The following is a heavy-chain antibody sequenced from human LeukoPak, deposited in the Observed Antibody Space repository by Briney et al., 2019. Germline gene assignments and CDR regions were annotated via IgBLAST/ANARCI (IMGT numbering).Heavy chain of an antibody. Sequence: SQTLSLTCTVSGGSISSGGYYWSWIRQHPGKGLEWIGYIYYSGSTYYNPSLKSRVTISVDTSKNQFSLKLSSVTAADTAVYYCARVVGGYCSGGNCPPPGTEYFQHWGQGTLVTVSS. V-gene: IGHV4-31*03. J-gene: IGHJ1*01. CDR1: GGSISSGGYY. CDR2: IYYSGST. CDR3: ARVVGGYCSGGNCPPPGTEYFQH. D-gene: IGHD2-15*01.